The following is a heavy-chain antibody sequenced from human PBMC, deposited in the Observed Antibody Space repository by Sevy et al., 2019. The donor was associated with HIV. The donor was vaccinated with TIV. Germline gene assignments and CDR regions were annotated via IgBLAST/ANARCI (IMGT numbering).Heavy chain of an antibody. CDR1: GFTFSDYY. Sequence: GGSLRLSCAASGFTFSDYYMSWIRQAPGKRLEWVSYISSSSSYTNYADSVKGRFTISRDNAKNSLYLQMNSLRAEDTAVYYCARDRVDIVVVVAATSDAFDIWGQGTMVTVSS. J-gene: IGHJ3*02. V-gene: IGHV3-11*06. CDR3: ARDRVDIVVVVAATSDAFDI. CDR2: ISSSSSYT. D-gene: IGHD2-15*01.